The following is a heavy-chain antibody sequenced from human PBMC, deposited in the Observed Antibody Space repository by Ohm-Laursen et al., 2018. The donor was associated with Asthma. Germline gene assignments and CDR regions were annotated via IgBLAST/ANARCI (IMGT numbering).Heavy chain of an antibody. CDR2: ISYDGGNK. CDR3: AKEVSGWGTFDY. D-gene: IGHD6-19*01. CDR1: GFTFGDYG. J-gene: IGHJ4*02. V-gene: IGHV3-30*18. Sequence: SLRLSCTASGFTFGDYGMHWVRQAPGKGLEWVTVISYDGGNKYYADSVEGRFTISRDNSKNTLYLQMHSLRGVDTAVYYCAKEVSGWGTFDYWGQGTLVTVSS.